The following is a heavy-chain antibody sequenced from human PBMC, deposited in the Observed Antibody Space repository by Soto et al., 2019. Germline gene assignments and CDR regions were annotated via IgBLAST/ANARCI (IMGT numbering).Heavy chain of an antibody. CDR1: GYTFTSYY. V-gene: IGHV1-46*03. Sequence: ASVKVSCKASGYTFTSYYIHWVRQAPGQGLERMGIINPSGGSTSYAQKFQGRVTMTRDTSTSTVYMELSSLRSEDTAVYYCARGITIFGVVIMVDVYYFDYWGQGTLVTVSS. CDR2: INPSGGST. J-gene: IGHJ4*02. CDR3: ARGITIFGVVIMVDVYYFDY. D-gene: IGHD3-3*01.